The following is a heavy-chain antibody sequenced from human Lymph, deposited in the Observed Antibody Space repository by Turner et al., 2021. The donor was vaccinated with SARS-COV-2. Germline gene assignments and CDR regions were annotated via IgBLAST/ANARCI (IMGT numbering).Heavy chain of an antibody. V-gene: IGHV3-53*01. CDR2: IYSGGST. CDR1: EFTVSSNY. J-gene: IGHJ4*02. D-gene: IGHD4-17*01. Sequence: EVQLVESGGGVIQPGGSLRLSCAASEFTVSSNYMSWVRQAPGKGLEWVSIIYSGGSTYYADSVKGRFTISRDNSKNTLYLQMNSLRAEDTAVYYCARVLPYGDYFDYWGQGTLVTVSS. CDR3: ARVLPYGDYFDY.